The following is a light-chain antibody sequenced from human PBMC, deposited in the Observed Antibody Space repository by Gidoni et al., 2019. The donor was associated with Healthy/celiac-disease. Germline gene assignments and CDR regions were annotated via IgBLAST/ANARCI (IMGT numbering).Light chain of an antibody. CDR1: KLGDKY. CDR3: QAWDSSTVV. V-gene: IGLV3-1*01. J-gene: IGLJ2*01. CDR2: QDS. Sequence: SYELPHPPSVSVSPGQTASITCPGDKLGDKYACWYQQKPGQSPELVIYQDSKRPSGIPERFSGSNSGNTATLTISGTQAMDEADYYCQAWDSSTVVFGGGTKLTVL.